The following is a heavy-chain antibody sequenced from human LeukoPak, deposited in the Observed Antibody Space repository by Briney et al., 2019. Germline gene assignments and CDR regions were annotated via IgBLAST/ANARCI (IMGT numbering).Heavy chain of an antibody. J-gene: IGHJ4*02. D-gene: IGHD4/OR15-4a*01. CDR1: GFTFSTYW. CDR2: ISSDGSST. CDR3: ARRAGAYSHPYDY. V-gene: IGHV3-74*01. Sequence: GGSLRLSCAASGFTFSTYWMHWVRQAPGKGLVWVSRISSDGSSTTYADSVMGRFTISRDNSKNTLYLQMNSLRAEDTAVYYCARRAGAYSHPYDYWGQGTLVTVSS.